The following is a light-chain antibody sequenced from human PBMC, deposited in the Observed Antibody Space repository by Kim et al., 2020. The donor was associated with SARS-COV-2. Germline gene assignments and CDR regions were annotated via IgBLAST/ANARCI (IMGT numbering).Light chain of an antibody. J-gene: IGKJ4*01. CDR1: ESVATY. Sequence: WSPGERATLSCRASESVATYLAWYQHKPGQAPRLLIYDASNRATGIPARFSGSGSGTDFTLTITSLEPEDFAVYYCQQRSNWPLTFGGGTKVEIK. CDR3: QQRSNWPLT. V-gene: IGKV3-11*01. CDR2: DAS.